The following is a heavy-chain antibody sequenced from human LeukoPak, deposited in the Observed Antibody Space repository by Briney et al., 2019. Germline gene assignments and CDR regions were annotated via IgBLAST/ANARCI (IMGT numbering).Heavy chain of an antibody. D-gene: IGHD2-15*01. J-gene: IGHJ5*02. CDR2: INPSGGST. V-gene: IGHV1-46*01. CDR1: GYTFTSYY. CDR3: ARDWAVVVVAASNWFDP. Sequence: GASVKASCKASGYTFTSYYMHWVRQAPGQGLEWMGIINPSGGSTSYAQKFQGRVTMTRDTSTSTVYMELSSLRSEDTAVYYCARDWAVVVVAASNWFDPWGQGTLVTVSS.